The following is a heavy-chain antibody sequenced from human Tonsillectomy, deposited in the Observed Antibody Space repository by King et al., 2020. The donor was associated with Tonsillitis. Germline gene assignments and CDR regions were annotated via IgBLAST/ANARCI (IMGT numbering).Heavy chain of an antibody. CDR2: IKPYGIYL. D-gene: IGHD3-16*01. Sequence: VQLVEFGGGLIQPGGSLRLSCAASGFPFSTYWMFWVRQRPGKGLEWVARIKPYGIYLRYADSVMGRFTISRDNAKNTLFLQLSSLRAEDTAVYYCAREFWGAGDYWGQGSQVIVSS. V-gene: IGHV3-74*01. CDR1: GFPFSTYW. CDR3: AREFWGAGDY. J-gene: IGHJ4*02.